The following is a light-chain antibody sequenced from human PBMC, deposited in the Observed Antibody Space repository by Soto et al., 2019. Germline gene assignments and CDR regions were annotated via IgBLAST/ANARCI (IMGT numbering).Light chain of an antibody. CDR3: QQYNNRPGT. CDR2: GAS. CDR1: QSVSSN. J-gene: IGKJ2*01. V-gene: IGKV3-15*01. Sequence: EIVMTQSPATLSVSPGERATLSCRASQSVSSNLAWYQQKPGQAPRLLIYGASTRATGIPARFSGSGSGTEFPLTISSLQSEDFAVYYCQQYNNRPGTFGQGTKLEIK.